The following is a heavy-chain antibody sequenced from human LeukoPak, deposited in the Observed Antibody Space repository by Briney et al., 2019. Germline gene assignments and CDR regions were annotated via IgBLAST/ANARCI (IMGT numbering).Heavy chain of an antibody. CDR1: GYTFTSYG. J-gene: IGHJ4*02. V-gene: IGHV1-18*01. CDR2: ISAYNGNT. CDR3: ASEFGPGRIRFDYLYY. Sequence: PRASVKVSCKASGYTFTSYGISWVRQAPGQGLEWMGWISAYNGNTNYAQKLQGRVTMTTDTSTSTAYMELRSLRYDDTAVYYCASEFGPGRIRFDYLYYWGQGTLVTVSS. D-gene: IGHD3/OR15-3a*01.